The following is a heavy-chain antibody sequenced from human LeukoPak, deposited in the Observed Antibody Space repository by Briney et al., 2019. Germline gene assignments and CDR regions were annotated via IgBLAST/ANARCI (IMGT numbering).Heavy chain of an antibody. CDR1: GGSISSSSYW. J-gene: IGHJ4*02. Sequence: PSETLSLTCTVSGGSISSSSYWWGWIRQPPGKGLVWIANIYYSGRTHYNPSVQSRAILSIEKYNNQFSLQQSSVTAEDTALYFCARNYYESSGYYPLNFDYWVEGTLVTVRS. D-gene: IGHD3-22*01. V-gene: IGHV4-39*01. CDR3: ARNYYESSGYYPLNFDY. CDR2: IYYSGRT.